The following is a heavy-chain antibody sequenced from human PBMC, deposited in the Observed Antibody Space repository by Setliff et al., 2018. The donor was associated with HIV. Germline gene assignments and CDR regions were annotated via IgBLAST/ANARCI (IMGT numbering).Heavy chain of an antibody. CDR1: GGSISNSRYY. V-gene: IGHV4-39*07. CDR3: ARDAPTVYANGWFDP. J-gene: IGHJ5*02. Sequence: SETLSLTCTVSGGSISNSRYYWSWIRQPPGKGLEWIGSIYYSGSTYYNPSLKSRVTISVDTSKNQFSLKLSSVTAADTAVYYCARDAPTVYANGWFDPWGQGTQVTVSS. CDR2: IYYSGST. D-gene: IGHD2-8*01.